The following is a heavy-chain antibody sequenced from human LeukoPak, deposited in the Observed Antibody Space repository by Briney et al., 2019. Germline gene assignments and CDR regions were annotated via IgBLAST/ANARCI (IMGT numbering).Heavy chain of an antibody. CDR3: ASLFGELSGDY. CDR2: ISSSGSSI. D-gene: IGHD3-10*02. Sequence: GGSLRLSCAASGFTFSSYWMSWIRQAPGKGLEWVSYISSSGSSIYYADSVKGRFTISRDNAKNSLYLQMNSLRAADTAVYYCASLFGELSGDYWGQGTLVTVSS. V-gene: IGHV3-11*01. J-gene: IGHJ4*02. CDR1: GFTFSSYW.